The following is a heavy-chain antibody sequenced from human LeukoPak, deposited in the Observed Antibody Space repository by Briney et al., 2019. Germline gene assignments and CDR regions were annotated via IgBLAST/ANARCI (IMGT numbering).Heavy chain of an antibody. Sequence: GGSLRLSCAASGFTFSSYSMNWVRQAPGKGLEWVSSISSSSSYIYYADSVKGRFTISRDNAENSLYLQMNSLRAEDTAVYYCARDLSAAVNYWGQGTLVTVSS. J-gene: IGHJ4*02. CDR2: ISSSSSYI. D-gene: IGHD6-13*01. V-gene: IGHV3-21*01. CDR3: ARDLSAAVNY. CDR1: GFTFSSYS.